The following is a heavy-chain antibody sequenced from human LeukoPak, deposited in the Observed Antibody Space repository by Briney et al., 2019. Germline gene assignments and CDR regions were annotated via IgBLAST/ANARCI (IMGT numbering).Heavy chain of an antibody. Sequence: SETLSLTCTVSGGSIGNYYWGWIRQPPGKGFEWIGHNYDSGSTNYNPSLKSRVTISVDTSKNQFSLKLSSLTAADTAVYYCVRHGSSYSFDYWGQGTLATVSS. J-gene: IGHJ4*02. V-gene: IGHV4-59*08. CDR3: VRHGSSYSFDY. CDR1: GGSIGNYY. D-gene: IGHD6-13*01. CDR2: NYDSGST.